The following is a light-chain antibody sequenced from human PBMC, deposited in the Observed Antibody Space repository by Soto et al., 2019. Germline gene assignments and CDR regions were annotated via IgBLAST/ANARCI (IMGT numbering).Light chain of an antibody. CDR1: QAIRNY. CDR3: QQYDNLLLT. CDR2: DAS. Sequence: DIQLTQSPSSLSASVGDRVTITCQASQAIRNYLNWYQQKPGKAPKLLIYDASSLETGVPSRFSGSGSGTDFTFTISSLQPEDIATYYCQQYDNLLLTFGGGTTVEIK. J-gene: IGKJ4*01. V-gene: IGKV1-33*01.